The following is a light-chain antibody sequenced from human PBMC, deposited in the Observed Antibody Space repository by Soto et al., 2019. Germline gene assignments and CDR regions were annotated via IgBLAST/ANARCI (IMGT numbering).Light chain of an antibody. CDR2: AAS. J-gene: IGKJ1*01. CDR3: QQANSFPPWT. Sequence: DIQMTQSPSSVSASVGDRVTITCRASQGISNWLAWYQQKPGKAPKLLIYAASSLQSGVPSRFSGSGSGTDFTLPISSLQPEDFATYYCQQANSFPPWTFGQGTKVEIK. V-gene: IGKV1-12*01. CDR1: QGISNW.